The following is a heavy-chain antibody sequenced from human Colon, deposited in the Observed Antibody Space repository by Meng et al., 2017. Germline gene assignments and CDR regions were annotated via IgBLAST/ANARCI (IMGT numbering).Heavy chain of an antibody. V-gene: IGHV4-31*03. D-gene: IGHD4-17*01. CDR3: ARDTLYGTDY. J-gene: IGHJ4*02. CDR1: GGSIKSGGYH. Sequence: QVHLHESCPGLVRHSDELSLVCTVSGGSIKSGGYHWSWVRQHPGKGLEYIGFMSDSGTTDYNPSLRSRVSISEIGSSKNQFSLSLRSVTAADTATYFCARDTLYGTDYWGQGVLVTVSS. CDR2: MSDSGTT.